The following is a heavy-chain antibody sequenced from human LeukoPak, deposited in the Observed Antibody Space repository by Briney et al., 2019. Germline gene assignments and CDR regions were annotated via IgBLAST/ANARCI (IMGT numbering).Heavy chain of an antibody. J-gene: IGHJ4*02. CDR3: ARGGGVAGTPYNPYDY. D-gene: IGHD6-19*01. V-gene: IGHV4-59*01. CDR2: IYYSGST. Sequence: SETLSLTCTVSGGSISGYYWSWIRQPPGKGLEWIGYIYYSGSTNYNPSLKSRVTTSVDTSKNQFSLKLSSVTAADTAVYYCARGGGVAGTPYNPYDYWGQGTLVTVSS. CDR1: GGSISGYY.